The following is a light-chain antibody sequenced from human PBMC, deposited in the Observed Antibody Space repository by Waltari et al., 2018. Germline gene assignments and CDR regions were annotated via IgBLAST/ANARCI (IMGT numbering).Light chain of an antibody. CDR1: SSYVGTYNL. V-gene: IGLV2-23*02. Sequence: QSALTQPASVSGSPGQSITISCTGTSSYVGTYNLVSWYQQHPGKGPKLMIYEVTKRPSGVSNRFSGSKSGNTASLTISGLQAEDEAEYYCCSYAGSKFYVFGTGT. CDR3: CSYAGSKFYV. CDR2: EVT. J-gene: IGLJ1*01.